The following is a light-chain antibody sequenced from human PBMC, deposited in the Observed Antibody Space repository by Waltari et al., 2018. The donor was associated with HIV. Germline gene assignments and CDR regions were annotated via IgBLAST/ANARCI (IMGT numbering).Light chain of an antibody. V-gene: IGLV1-44*01. Sequence: QSVLTPPPSASGTPGQRVPISCSGSSSNIGSNTVNWYQQLPGTAPKLLIYSNKQRPSGVPDRFSGSKSGTSASLAISGLQSEDEADYYCAAWDDSLNGQVFGGGTKLTVL. CDR1: SSNIGSNT. CDR3: AAWDDSLNGQV. J-gene: IGLJ3*02. CDR2: SNK.